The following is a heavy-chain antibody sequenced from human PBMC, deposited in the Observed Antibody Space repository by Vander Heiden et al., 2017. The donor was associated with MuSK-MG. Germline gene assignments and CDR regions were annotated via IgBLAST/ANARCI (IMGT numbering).Heavy chain of an antibody. CDR3: AKLVCTSDVCYDY. CDR2: ISSGGGST. Sequence: EVQLLESGGGWVQPGGSLRLSCAASGFPVRSNAMSWVRQAPGKGLEWVSTISSGGGSTYYTESVKGRFTISRDNSKNTLSLQMNSLRAEDTAVYYCAKLVCTSDVCYDYWGQGTLVTVSS. CDR1: GFPVRSNA. J-gene: IGHJ4*02. V-gene: IGHV3-23*01. D-gene: IGHD2-8*01.